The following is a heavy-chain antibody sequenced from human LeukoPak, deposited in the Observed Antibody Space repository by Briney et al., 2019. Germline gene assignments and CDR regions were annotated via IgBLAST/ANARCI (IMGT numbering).Heavy chain of an antibody. D-gene: IGHD3-10*01. J-gene: IGHJ4*02. CDR1: GGTFSSYA. V-gene: IGHV1-69*05. CDR3: ARAFGYGSGNDY. CDR2: IIPIFGTA. Sequence: GASVKVSCKASGGTFSSYAISWVRQAPGQGLEWMGEIIPIFGTANYAQKIQGRVTIAKDEYTSTACVELSSLRSEDTAVYYCARAFGYGSGNDYWGQGTLVTVSS.